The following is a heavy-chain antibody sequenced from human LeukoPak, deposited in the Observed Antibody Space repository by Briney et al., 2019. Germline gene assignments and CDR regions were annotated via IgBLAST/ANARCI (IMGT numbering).Heavy chain of an antibody. V-gene: IGHV3-21*01. D-gene: IGHD4-17*01. Sequence: PGGSLRLSCAASGFTFSSYWMNWVRQAPGKGLEWVSSISSSSSYIYYADSVKGRFTISRDNAKNSLYLQMNSLRAEDTAVYYCARADYGDSHFDYWGQGTLVTVSS. CDR2: ISSSSSYI. J-gene: IGHJ4*02. CDR1: GFTFSSYW. CDR3: ARADYGDSHFDY.